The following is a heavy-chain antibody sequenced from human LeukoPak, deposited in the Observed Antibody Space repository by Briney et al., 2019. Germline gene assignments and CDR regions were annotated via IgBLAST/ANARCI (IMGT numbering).Heavy chain of an antibody. J-gene: IGHJ5*02. CDR2: VYYIGTT. CDR1: GGSFSSPDSY. Sequence: SQTLSLTCIVSGGSFSSPDSYWSWIRQPPGKGLEWIGNVYYIGTTSYNASLKSRVTISVDASKNQFSLEVTSVTAADTAVYYCAKNTSSSPWFDPWGQGTLVTVSS. CDR3: AKNTSSSPWFDP. D-gene: IGHD6-6*01. V-gene: IGHV4-61*08.